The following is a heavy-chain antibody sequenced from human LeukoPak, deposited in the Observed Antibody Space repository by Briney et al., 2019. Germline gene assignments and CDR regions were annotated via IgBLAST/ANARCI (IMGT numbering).Heavy chain of an antibody. V-gene: IGHV3-23*01. CDR3: AQGLAYIRFDN. Sequence: GGPLRLSCAASGFIFSSHVMNWVRQAPGKGLEWVSGISPSGDITYYADSVKGRFTISRDNSKNTVYLQMDSLRFEDAAVYCCAQGLAYIRFDNWGQGTLVTVSS. CDR2: ISPSGDIT. CDR1: GFIFSSHV. D-gene: IGHD1-1*01. J-gene: IGHJ4*02.